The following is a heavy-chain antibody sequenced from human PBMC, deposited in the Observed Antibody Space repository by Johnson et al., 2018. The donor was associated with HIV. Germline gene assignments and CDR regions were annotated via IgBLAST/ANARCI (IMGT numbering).Heavy chain of an antibody. Sequence: QVQVVESGGGVVQPGRSLRLSCAASGFTFSSYAMHWVRQAPGKGLEWVAVISYDGSNEYYAESVKGRFTISRDNSKNTLHLQMNSLRAEDTAVYYCAKEQQLYAFDIWGQGTMVTVSS. D-gene: IGHD6-13*01. CDR2: ISYDGSNE. CDR3: AKEQQLYAFDI. V-gene: IGHV3-30*04. CDR1: GFTFSSYA. J-gene: IGHJ3*02.